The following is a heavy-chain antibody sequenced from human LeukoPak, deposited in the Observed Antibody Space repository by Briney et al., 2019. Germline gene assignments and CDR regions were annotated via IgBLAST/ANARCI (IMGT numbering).Heavy chain of an antibody. CDR3: AKDRHIDGDSLFDY. V-gene: IGHV3-23*01. D-gene: IGHD4-17*01. CDR1: GFTFSSFA. CDR2: VSGSGFST. J-gene: IGHJ4*02. Sequence: PGGSLRLSCAASGFTFSSFAMSWVRQAPGKGLEWVSGVSGSGFSTYYADSVKGRFTISRDNSKNTLYLQMNSLRAEDTAIYYRAKDRHIDGDSLFDYWGQGILVTVSS.